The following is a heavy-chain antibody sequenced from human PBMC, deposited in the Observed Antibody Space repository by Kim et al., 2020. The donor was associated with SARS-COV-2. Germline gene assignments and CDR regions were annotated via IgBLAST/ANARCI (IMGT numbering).Heavy chain of an antibody. CDR1: GFTFSTYA. CDR2: IIDTGGAT. CDR3: ARGAAVADIYYWTP. V-gene: IGHV3-23*01. Sequence: GGSLRLSCAASGFTFSTYAMSWVRQAPGKGLEWVSSIIDTGGATYYADSVRGRFTISRDNSKKTLFLQINSLRGDDTAIYYCARGAAVADIYYWTPWRQGTVV. D-gene: IGHD6-19*01. J-gene: IGHJ1*01.